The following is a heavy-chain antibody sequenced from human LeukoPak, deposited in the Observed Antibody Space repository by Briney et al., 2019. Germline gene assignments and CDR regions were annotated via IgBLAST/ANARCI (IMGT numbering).Heavy chain of an antibody. D-gene: IGHD3-16*01. CDR2: LKPSFGTA. CDR1: GGTFSNYP. CDR3: ARLLPTRGYGRGGSYYFDY. Sequence: SVKVSCKASGGTFSNYPVTWVRQAPGQGLEWMGGLKPSFGTANYAQKFQGRVTITADESTRAAYMELRSLRSDDTAVYYCARLLPTRGYGRGGSYYFDYWGQGTLVTVSS. V-gene: IGHV1-69*13. J-gene: IGHJ4*02.